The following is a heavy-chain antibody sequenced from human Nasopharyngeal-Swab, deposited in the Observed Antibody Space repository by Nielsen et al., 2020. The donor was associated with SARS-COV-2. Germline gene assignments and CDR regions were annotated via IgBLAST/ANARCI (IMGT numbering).Heavy chain of an antibody. CDR1: GFTFSSYW. J-gene: IGHJ2*01. V-gene: IGHV3-7*03. Sequence: GGSLRLSCAASGFTFSSYWLSWVRQAPGKGLEGVANIKQDGSEKYYVDSVKGRFTISRDNAKNSLYLQMNSLRAEDTAVYYCARTRGGIAVAGRGYWYFDLWGRGTLVTVSS. CDR3: ARTRGGIAVAGRGYWYFDL. D-gene: IGHD6-19*01. CDR2: IKQDGSEK.